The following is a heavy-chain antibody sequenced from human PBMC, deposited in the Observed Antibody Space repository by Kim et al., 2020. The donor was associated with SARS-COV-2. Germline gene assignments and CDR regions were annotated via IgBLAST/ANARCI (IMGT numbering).Heavy chain of an antibody. V-gene: IGHV3-23*01. D-gene: IGHD6-13*01. CDR3: AKGRSENIAAAFNY. CDR2: VGGSGSNT. Sequence: GGSLRLSCAASGFTFSTYAMSWVRQAPGKGLEWVANVGGSGSNTYHADSAKGRFTIFRDNSKNTVDLQMNSLRAEDTAVYYCAKGRSENIAAAFNYWGQGTLVSVSS. J-gene: IGHJ4*02. CDR1: GFTFSTYA.